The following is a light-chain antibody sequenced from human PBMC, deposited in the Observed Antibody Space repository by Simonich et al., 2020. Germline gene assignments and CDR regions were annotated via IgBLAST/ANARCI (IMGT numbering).Light chain of an antibody. V-gene: IGLV3-21*03. CDR2: DEN. Sequence: SYVLTQPPSVSVAPGKTARITCGGNNIGSKSVHWYQQKPGQAPVLVVYDENDRPSGIPERFSGSNSGNTATLTISSVKAGDEADYYCQVWDSSSDHVVFGGGTKLTVL. CDR1: NIGSKS. CDR3: QVWDSSSDHVV. J-gene: IGLJ2*01.